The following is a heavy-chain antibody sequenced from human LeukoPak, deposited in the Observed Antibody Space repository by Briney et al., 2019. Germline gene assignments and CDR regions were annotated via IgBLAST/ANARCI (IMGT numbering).Heavy chain of an antibody. CDR2: VFHSGST. J-gene: IGHJ4*02. Sequence: PSETLSLTCAVSGGSISSSTWWTWVRLPPEKGLEWIGVVFHSGSTNLNPALKSRLTLSVDESKHEFSLKMTSVTAADTAVYYCASGGLVSRYLDHWGQGTLVTVSS. CDR3: ASGGLVSRYLDH. D-gene: IGHD3-9*01. V-gene: IGHV4-4*02. CDR1: GGSISSSTW.